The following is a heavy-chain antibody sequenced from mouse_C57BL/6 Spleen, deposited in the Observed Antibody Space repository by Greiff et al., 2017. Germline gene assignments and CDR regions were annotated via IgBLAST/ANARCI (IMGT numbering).Heavy chain of an antibody. CDR3: ARRGYYWYGDV. CDR1: EYEFPSHD. Sequence: EVMLVESGGGLVQPGESLKLSCESNEYEFPSHDMSWFRTTPEKRLELVAAINSDGGSPYYPDTMERRFIIFRDNTKETLYLQMSSLRSEDTALYYCARRGYYWYGDVWGTGTTVTVAA. D-gene: IGHD2-2*01. CDR2: INSDGGSP. J-gene: IGHJ1*03. V-gene: IGHV5-2*03.